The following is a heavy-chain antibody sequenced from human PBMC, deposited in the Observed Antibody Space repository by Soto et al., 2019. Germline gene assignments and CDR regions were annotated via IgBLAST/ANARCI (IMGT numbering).Heavy chain of an antibody. D-gene: IGHD3-10*01. J-gene: IGHJ5*02. V-gene: IGHV4-4*02. CDR3: ARDYMVRGVMRWFDP. Sequence: QVQLQESGPGLVKPSGTLSLTCAVSGGSISSSNWWSWVRQPPGKGLEWIGEIYHSGSTNYNPSLKSRATIPVDKSKNQFSLKLSSVTAADTAVYYCARDYMVRGVMRWFDPWGQGTLVTVSS. CDR2: IYHSGST. CDR1: GGSISSSNW.